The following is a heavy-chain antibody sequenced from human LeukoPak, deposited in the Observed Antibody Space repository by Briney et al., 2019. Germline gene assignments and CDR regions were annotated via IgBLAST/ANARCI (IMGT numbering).Heavy chain of an antibody. J-gene: IGHJ6*02. CDR3: AKDLSSSSWDYGMDV. CDR1: GFTFSSYG. Sequence: GRSLRLSCAASGFTFSSYGMHWVRQAPGKGLEWVAVISYDGSNKYYADSVKGRFTISRDNSKNTLYLQMNSLRAEDTAVYYCAKDLSSSSWDYGMDVWGQGTTVTVSS. D-gene: IGHD6-13*01. V-gene: IGHV3-30*18. CDR2: ISYDGSNK.